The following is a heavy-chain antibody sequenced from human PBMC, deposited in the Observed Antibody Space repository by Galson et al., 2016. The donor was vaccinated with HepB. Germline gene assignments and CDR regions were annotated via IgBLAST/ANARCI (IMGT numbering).Heavy chain of an antibody. D-gene: IGHD1-1*01. V-gene: IGHV3-30*04. J-gene: IGHJ4*02. CDR3: ARDADGRGGTADY. CDR1: GFTFNTYP. Sequence: SLRLSCAASGFTFNTYPMHWVRQAPGKGLEWVTGLSFDGTYKHYADSVKGRFTISRDNAKNPLFLQMNSLRAEDTAVYYCARDADGRGGTADYWGRGTLVTVSS. CDR2: LSFDGTYK.